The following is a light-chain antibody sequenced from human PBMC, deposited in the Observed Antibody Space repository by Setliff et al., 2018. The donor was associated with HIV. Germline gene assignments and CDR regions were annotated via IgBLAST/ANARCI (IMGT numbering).Light chain of an antibody. CDR3: AAWDDSLNGQV. CDR2: INN. CDR1: SSNIGSNT. V-gene: IGLV1-44*01. J-gene: IGLJ1*01. Sequence: QSVLTQSPSASGTPGQRVTISCSASSSNIGSNTINWYRQLPGTAPKLLIYINNHRPSGVPDRFSGSKSGTSASLGISGLQSEDEADYYCAAWDDSLNGQVFGTGTKVTVL.